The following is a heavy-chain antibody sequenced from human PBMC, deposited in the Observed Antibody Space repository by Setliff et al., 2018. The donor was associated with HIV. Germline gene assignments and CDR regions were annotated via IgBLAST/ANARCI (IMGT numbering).Heavy chain of an antibody. Sequence: GGSLRLSCLASGFTFSSYSMHWVRQTPGKGFEYVSGINGNGQTTYYGDSVKGRLSVSRDNSKNTLYLQLNNVRPQDTALYHCVRDLEYWSGTFIWGYFQFWGQGIWVTVSS. V-gene: IGHV3-64*04. CDR1: GFTFSSYS. CDR3: VRDLEYWSGTFIWGYFQF. J-gene: IGHJ4*02. CDR2: INGNGQTT. D-gene: IGHD3-3*01.